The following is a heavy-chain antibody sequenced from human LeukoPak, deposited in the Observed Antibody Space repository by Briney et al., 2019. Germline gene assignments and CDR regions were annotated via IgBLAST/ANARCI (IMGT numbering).Heavy chain of an antibody. CDR1: GGSISSYY. CDR2: IYTSGST. J-gene: IGHJ4*02. V-gene: IGHV4-4*07. Sequence: SETLSLTCTVSGGSISSYYWSWIRQPAEKGLEWIGRIYTSGSTNYNPSLKSRVTMSVDTSKNQFSLKLSSVTAADTAVYYCASWTTVTTAFDYWGQGTLVTVSS. D-gene: IGHD4-17*01. CDR3: ASWTTVTTAFDY.